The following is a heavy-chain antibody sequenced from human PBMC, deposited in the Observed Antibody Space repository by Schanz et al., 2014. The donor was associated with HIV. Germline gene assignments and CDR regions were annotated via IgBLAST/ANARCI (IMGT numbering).Heavy chain of an antibody. V-gene: IGHV3-23*01. D-gene: IGHD5-18*01. J-gene: IGHJ5*02. CDR1: GFTFSSYA. CDR2: ISGSDGDT. CDR3: VKAYSSGFSGAGS. Sequence: EVQLLESGGGLVQPGGSLRLSCAASGFTFSSYAMTWVRQAPGKGLDWVSTISGSDGDTYYADSVKGRFTISRDNSRTALYLHMNSLRADDTAIYYCVKAYSSGFSGAGSWGQGALVTVSS.